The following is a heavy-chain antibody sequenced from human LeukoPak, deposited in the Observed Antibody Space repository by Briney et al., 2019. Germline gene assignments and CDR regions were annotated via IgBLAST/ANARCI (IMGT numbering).Heavy chain of an antibody. CDR1: GYTFTSYA. V-gene: IGHV1-3*01. D-gene: IGHD2-2*01. CDR3: AREEGYCSSISCPITKNYGMDV. CDR2: INAGNGNT. Sequence: ASVKVSCKASGYTFTSYAMHWVRQAPGQRLEWMGWINAGNGNTKYSQKFQGRVTITRDTSASTAYMELSSLRSEDTAVHYCAREEGYCSSISCPITKNYGMDVWGQGTTVTVSS. J-gene: IGHJ6*02.